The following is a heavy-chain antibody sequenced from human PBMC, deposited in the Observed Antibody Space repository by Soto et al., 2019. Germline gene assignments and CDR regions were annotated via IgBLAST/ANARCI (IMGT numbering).Heavy chain of an antibody. CDR2: IWYDGSNK. CDR3: ARSVPFTDY. CDR1: GFTFSSYG. D-gene: IGHD3-16*01. J-gene: IGHJ4*02. Sequence: QVQLVDSGGGVVQPGRSLRLSCAASGFTFSSYGMHWVRQAPGKGLEWVAVIWYDGSNKYYADSVKGRFTISRDNSKNTLYLQMNSLRAEGTAVYYCARSVPFTDYWGQGTLVTVSS. V-gene: IGHV3-33*01.